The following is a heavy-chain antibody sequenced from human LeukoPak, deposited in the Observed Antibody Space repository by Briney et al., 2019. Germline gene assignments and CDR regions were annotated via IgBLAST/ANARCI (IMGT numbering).Heavy chain of an antibody. CDR3: ARAQTTTVTTTFDP. Sequence: GGSLRLSCAASGFTFSSYSMNWVRQAPGKGLEWVSSISRSSSYIYYADSVKGRFTISRDNAKNSLYLQMNSLKAEDTAVYYCARAQTTTVTTTFDPWGQGTLVTVSS. CDR2: ISRSSSYI. V-gene: IGHV3-21*01. CDR1: GFTFSSYS. D-gene: IGHD4-17*01. J-gene: IGHJ5*02.